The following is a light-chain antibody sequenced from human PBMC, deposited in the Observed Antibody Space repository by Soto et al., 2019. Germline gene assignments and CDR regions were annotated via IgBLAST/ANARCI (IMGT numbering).Light chain of an antibody. CDR2: GAS. CDR1: QTVDMDY. J-gene: IGKJ3*01. CDR3: QQYGSSPFN. V-gene: IGKV3-20*01. Sequence: IVLTQSPGILSLSPGERAILSCRASQTVDMDYVAWYQQKGGQVPRLLISGASTRASGVPDRFSGSGSGANFTLTITRLQPEDFGVYYCQQYGSSPFNFGPGTKVDFK.